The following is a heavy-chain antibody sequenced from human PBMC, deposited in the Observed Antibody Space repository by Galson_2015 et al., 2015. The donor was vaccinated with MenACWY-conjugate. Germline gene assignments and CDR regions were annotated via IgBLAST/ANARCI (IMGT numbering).Heavy chain of an antibody. Sequence: SLRLSCAASGFTFSNYAMSWVRQAPGKGLEWVSTISGSGDTRYFADSVRGRFTVSRDNSKNALYLQINSLRAEDTAVFYCAKEFYRGAVGNAFDIWGQGTMVTVSS. D-gene: IGHD6-13*01. J-gene: IGHJ3*02. V-gene: IGHV3-23*01. CDR1: GFTFSNYA. CDR2: ISGSGDTR. CDR3: AKEFYRGAVGNAFDI.